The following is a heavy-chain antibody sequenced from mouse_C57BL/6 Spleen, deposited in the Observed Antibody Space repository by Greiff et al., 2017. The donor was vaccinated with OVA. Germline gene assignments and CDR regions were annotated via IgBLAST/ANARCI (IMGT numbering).Heavy chain of an antibody. CDR1: CFTFSTHL. CDR3: TRGKDYFDY. Sequence: QLEEAWAVVGRAGGFGKKFFQTSCFTFSTHLVHWGKQRAGQGLGWIGAIYPGNSDTSYNQKFKGKAKLTAVTSASTAYMELSSLTNEDSAVYYCTRGKDYFDYWGQGTTLTVSS. CDR2: IYPGNSDT. J-gene: IGHJ2*01. V-gene: IGHV1-5*01.